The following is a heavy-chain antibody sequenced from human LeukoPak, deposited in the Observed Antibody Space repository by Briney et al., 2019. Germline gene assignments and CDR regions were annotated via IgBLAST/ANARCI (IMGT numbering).Heavy chain of an antibody. CDR3: ATVSTYYDFWSGYYPDY. D-gene: IGHD3-3*01. CDR1: GFTFSSYE. CDR2: ISSSGSTI. V-gene: IGHV3-48*03. Sequence: GGSLRLSCAASGFTFSSYEMNWVRQAPGKGLEWVSYISSSGSTIYYADSVKGRFTISRDNAKNSLYLQMNSLRAEDTAVYYCATVSTYYDFWSGYYPDYWGQGTLVTVSS. J-gene: IGHJ4*02.